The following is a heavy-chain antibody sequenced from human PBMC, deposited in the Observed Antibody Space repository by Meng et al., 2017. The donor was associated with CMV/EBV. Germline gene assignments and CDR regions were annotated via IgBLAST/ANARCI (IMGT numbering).Heavy chain of an antibody. Sequence: ASVKVSCKASGYTFTSYDINWVRQATGQGLEWMGWMNPNSGNTGYAQKFQGRVTITRNTSISTAYMELSSLRSEDTAMYYCARTPYCSGGSCYAGDYYYGMDVWGQGTTVTVSS. J-gene: IGHJ6*02. V-gene: IGHV1-8*03. D-gene: IGHD2-15*01. CDR1: GYTFTSYD. CDR3: ARTPYCSGGSCYAGDYYYGMDV. CDR2: MNPNSGNT.